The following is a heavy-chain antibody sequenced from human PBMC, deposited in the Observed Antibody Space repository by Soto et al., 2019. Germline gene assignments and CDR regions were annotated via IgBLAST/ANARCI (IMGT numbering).Heavy chain of an antibody. CDR3: AKDDVSCDGVWLIES. V-gene: IGHV3-23*01. CDR1: GFTFSIYA. D-gene: IGHD5-12*01. Sequence: EVQLLESGGGLVQPGGSLRLSCAASGFTFSIYAMTWAPQAPGTGLEWVAGLLRSGRSTYYADSVKGRFTIFSDMSANSLYLQMDSLRAEDTAVYYCAKDDVSCDGVWLIESWGQGTVVTVSS. CDR2: LLRSGRST. J-gene: IGHJ4*02.